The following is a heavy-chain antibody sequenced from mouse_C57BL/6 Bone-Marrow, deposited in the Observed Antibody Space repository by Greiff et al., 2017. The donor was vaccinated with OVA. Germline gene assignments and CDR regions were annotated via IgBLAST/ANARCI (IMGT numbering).Heavy chain of an antibody. Sequence: QVQLQQSGAELARPGASVKLSCKASGYTFTSYGMSWVKQRTGQGLEWIGEIYPRGGNTHYNEKFKGKATLTADKSSSTAFMELRSLTSEDSAVYVCAPPYYGSSYAMDYWGQGTSVTVSS. CDR2: IYPRGGNT. V-gene: IGHV1-81*01. CDR1: GYTFTSYG. D-gene: IGHD1-1*01. CDR3: APPYYGSSYAMDY. J-gene: IGHJ4*01.